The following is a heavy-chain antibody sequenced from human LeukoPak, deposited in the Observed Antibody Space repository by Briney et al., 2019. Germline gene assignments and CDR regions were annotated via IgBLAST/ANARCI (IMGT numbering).Heavy chain of an antibody. J-gene: IGHJ4*02. CDR1: GFTFSSYW. V-gene: IGHV3-74*01. Sequence: GGSLRLSCAASGFTFSSYWMHWVRQAPGKGLVWVSRINSDGSRTYYADSVKGRFTISIDNAKNTLYLQMNSLRAEDTAVYYCAKEERLGTPNYFDYWGQGTLVTVSS. D-gene: IGHD3-3*01. CDR3: AKEERLGTPNYFDY. CDR2: INSDGSRT.